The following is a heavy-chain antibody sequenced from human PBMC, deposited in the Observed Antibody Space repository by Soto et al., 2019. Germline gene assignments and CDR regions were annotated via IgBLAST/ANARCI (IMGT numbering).Heavy chain of an antibody. J-gene: IGHJ6*03. CDR1: GDSVSSNSAA. V-gene: IGHV6-1*01. D-gene: IGHD6-13*01. CDR2: TYYRSKWYN. CDR3: ARDKRYSRSWTYYYYMDV. Sequence: SQTFSLTCAISGDSVSSNSAAWNWIRQSPSRGLEWLGRTYYRSKWYNDYAVSVKSRITINPDTSKNQFSLQLNSVTPEDTAVYYCARDKRYSRSWTYYYYMDVWGKGTTVTVSS.